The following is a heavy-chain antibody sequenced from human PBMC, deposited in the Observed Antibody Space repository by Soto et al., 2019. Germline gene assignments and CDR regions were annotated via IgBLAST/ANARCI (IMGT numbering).Heavy chain of an antibody. V-gene: IGHV4-39*01. Sequence: LSLTCTVSGGSVSSSSYYWGWIRQPPGKGLEWIGTIYYTGSTSYSPSLKRRVTISVDTSKTQFSLNLSSVTATDTAVYYCAGRRAGDYYFDYWGQGTLVTVSS. CDR2: IYYTGST. CDR3: AGRRAGDYYFDY. J-gene: IGHJ4*02. CDR1: GGSVSSSSYY. D-gene: IGHD1-26*01.